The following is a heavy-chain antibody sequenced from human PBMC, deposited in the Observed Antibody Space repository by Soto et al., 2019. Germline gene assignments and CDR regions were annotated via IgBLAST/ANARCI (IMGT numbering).Heavy chain of an antibody. CDR1: GGSISSGGYY. CDR3: ARGRTMVRGVIIRTTAGWFDP. CDR2: IYYSGST. V-gene: IGHV4-31*03. J-gene: IGHJ5*02. Sequence: QVQLQESGPGLVKPSQTLSLTCTVSGGSISSGGYYWSWIRQHPGKGLEWIGYIYYSGSTYYNPSLQSRVTTSVDTSKNQSSRKLSSVTAADTAVYYCARGRTMVRGVIIRTTAGWFDPWGQGTLVTVSS. D-gene: IGHD3-10*01.